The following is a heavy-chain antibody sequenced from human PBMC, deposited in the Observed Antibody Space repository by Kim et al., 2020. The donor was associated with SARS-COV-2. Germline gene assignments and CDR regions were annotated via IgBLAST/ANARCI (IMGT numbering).Heavy chain of an antibody. V-gene: IGHV1-69*01. Sequence: IPIFGTANYAQKFQGRVTITADESTSTAYMELSSLRSEDTAVYYCARSQHWGQGTLVTVSS. CDR2: IPIFGTA. J-gene: IGHJ1*01. CDR3: ARSQH.